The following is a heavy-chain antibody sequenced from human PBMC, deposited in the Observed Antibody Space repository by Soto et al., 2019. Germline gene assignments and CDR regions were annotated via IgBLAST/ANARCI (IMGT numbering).Heavy chain of an antibody. CDR1: GYTFTSYG. J-gene: IGHJ6*02. Sequence: ASVKVSCKASGYTFTSYGISCVRQAPGQGLEWMGWISAYNGNTNYAQKLQGRVTMTTDTSTSTAYMELRSLRSDDTAVYYCARGLGSGSYYNVYYYYGMDVWGQGTTVTVSS. D-gene: IGHD3-10*02. CDR2: ISAYNGNT. V-gene: IGHV1-18*04. CDR3: ARGLGSGSYYNVYYYYGMDV.